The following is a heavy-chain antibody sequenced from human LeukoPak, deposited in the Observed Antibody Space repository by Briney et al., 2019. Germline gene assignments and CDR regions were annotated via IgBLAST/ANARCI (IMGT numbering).Heavy chain of an antibody. D-gene: IGHD1-1*01. CDR1: GGTFSSYA. J-gene: IGHJ4*02. CDR2: IIPIFGTA. CDR3: ARDQGNWRHAHFDY. Sequence: GASVKVSCKASGGTFSSYAISWVRQAPGQGLEWMGGIIPIFGTANYAQKFQGRVTITADESTSTAYMELSSLRSEDTAVYYCARDQGNWRHAHFDYWGQGTLVTVSS. V-gene: IGHV1-69*01.